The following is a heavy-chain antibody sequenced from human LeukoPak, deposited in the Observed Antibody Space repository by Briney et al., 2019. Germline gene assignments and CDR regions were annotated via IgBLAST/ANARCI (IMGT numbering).Heavy chain of an antibody. J-gene: IGHJ4*02. V-gene: IGHV4-39*07. D-gene: IGHD2-2*01. CDR2: IYYSGST. CDR1: GGSISSSSYY. Sequence: KPSETLSLTCTVSGGSISSSSYYWGWIRQPPGKGLEWIGSIYYSGSTYYNPSLKSRVTISVDTSKNQFSLKLSSVTAADTAVYYCARYHPGGLDYWGQGTLVTVSS. CDR3: ARYHPGGLDY.